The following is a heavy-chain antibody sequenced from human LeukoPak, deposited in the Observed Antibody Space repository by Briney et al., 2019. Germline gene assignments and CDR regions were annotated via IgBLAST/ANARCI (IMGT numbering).Heavy chain of an antibody. J-gene: IGHJ4*02. CDR1: GGSISNTFYY. CDR2: IYYSGST. V-gene: IGHV4-39*07. Sequence: LETLSLTCTVSGGSISNTFYYWGWIRQPPGKGLEWIGSIYYSGSTYYNPSLKSRVTISVDTSKNQFSLKLSSVTAADTAVYYCARDPVDTAMVSFDYWGQGTLVTVSS. D-gene: IGHD5-18*01. CDR3: ARDPVDTAMVSFDY.